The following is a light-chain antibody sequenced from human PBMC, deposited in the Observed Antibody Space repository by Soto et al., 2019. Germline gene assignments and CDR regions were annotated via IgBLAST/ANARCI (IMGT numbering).Light chain of an antibody. CDR3: QQSYSTLYT. CDR2: AAS. J-gene: IGKJ2*01. Sequence: DIQMTQSPSSLSASVGDRVTITCRASQSISSYLNWYQQKPGTAPKLLIYAASSLQSGVPSRFSGSGSGTDFTLTISILQPEDFATYYCQQSYSTLYTFGQGTKLEIK. CDR1: QSISSY. V-gene: IGKV1-39*01.